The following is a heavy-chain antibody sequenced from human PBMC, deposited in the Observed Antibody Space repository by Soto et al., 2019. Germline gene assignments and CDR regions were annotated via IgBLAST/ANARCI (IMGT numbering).Heavy chain of an antibody. V-gene: IGHV3-30*18. CDR3: AKGRAGAIPLQDAFDI. CDR1: GFTFSSYG. Sequence: GGSLRLSCAASGFTFSSYGMHWVRQAPGKGLEWVAVISYDGSNKYYADSVKGRFTISRDNSKNTLYLQMNSLRAEDTAVYYCAKGRAGAIPLQDAFDIWGQGTMVTVSS. CDR2: ISYDGSNK. J-gene: IGHJ3*02. D-gene: IGHD2-2*01.